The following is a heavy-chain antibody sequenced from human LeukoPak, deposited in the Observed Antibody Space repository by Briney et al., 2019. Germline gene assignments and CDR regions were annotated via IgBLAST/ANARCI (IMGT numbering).Heavy chain of an antibody. CDR3: ARSDCGSDGCKLLNY. D-gene: IGHD3-10*01. V-gene: IGHV3-23*01. J-gene: IGHJ4*02. CDR1: GFIFSHYT. CDR2: INGSGDAT. Sequence: GGSLRLSCAGSGFIFSHYTVTWVRQAPGKGLEWVSSINGSGDATLYADSVMGRFTISRDNVKNTVSLQMNNLRAEDTAVYYCARSDCGSDGCKLLNYWGQGTLVSASS.